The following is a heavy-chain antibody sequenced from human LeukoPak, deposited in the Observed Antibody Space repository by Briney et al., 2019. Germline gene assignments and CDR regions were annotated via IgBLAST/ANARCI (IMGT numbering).Heavy chain of an antibody. J-gene: IGHJ4*02. CDR2: INHSGST. V-gene: IGHV4-34*01. CDR3: ASRIAVAGTGGFDY. CDR1: GGSFSGYY. Sequence: SETLSLTCAVYGGSFSGYYWSWIRQPPGKGLEWIGEINHSGSTNYNPSLKSRVTISVDKSKNQFSLKLSSVTAADTAVYYCASRIAVAGTGGFDYWGQGTLVTVSS. D-gene: IGHD6-19*01.